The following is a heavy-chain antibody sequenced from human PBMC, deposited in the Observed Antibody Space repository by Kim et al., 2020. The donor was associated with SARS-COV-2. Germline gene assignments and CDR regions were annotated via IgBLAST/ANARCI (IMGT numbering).Heavy chain of an antibody. Sequence: KSRFTISRENAKNSLYLQMNSLRAGDTAVYYCARAGSGSYFPAYYYYGMDVWGQGTTVTVSS. CDR3: ARAGSGSYFPAYYYYGMDV. J-gene: IGHJ6*02. V-gene: IGHV3-13*01. D-gene: IGHD1-26*01.